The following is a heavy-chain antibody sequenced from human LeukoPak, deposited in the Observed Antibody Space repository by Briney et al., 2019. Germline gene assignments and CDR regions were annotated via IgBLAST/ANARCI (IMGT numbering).Heavy chain of an antibody. CDR1: GFDFGAYE. J-gene: IGHJ4*02. Sequence: GGSLRLSWAVSGFDFGAYEMNWVRQAPGKGLEWVAYFAGSDTTKYYADSVRGRFTISRDNAKKSLYLQMNSLRAEDTALYYCTSLDYHLDSWGQGTLVTVSS. CDR3: TSLDYHLDS. D-gene: IGHD3-16*01. V-gene: IGHV3-48*03. CDR2: FAGSDTTK.